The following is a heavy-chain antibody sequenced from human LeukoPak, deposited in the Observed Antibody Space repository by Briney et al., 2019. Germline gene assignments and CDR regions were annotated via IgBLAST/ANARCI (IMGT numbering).Heavy chain of an antibody. CDR3: TRDRQGPKLYEMHV. CDR1: GFTFDDYA. CDR2: ISWNSGSI. V-gene: IGHV3-9*01. D-gene: IGHD3-10*01. J-gene: IGHJ6*02. Sequence: GGSLRLSCAASGFTFDDYAMHWVRQAPGKGLEWVSGISWNSGSIGYADSVKGRFTISRDNAKNSLYLQMNSLRAEDTAVYSCTRDRQGPKLYEMHVWGQGTTVTVSS.